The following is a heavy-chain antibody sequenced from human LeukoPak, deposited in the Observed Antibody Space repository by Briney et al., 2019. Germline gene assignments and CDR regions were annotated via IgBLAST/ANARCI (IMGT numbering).Heavy chain of an antibody. CDR1: GFTFSSYA. CDR3: ARGITVLAWLDP. V-gene: IGHV3-23*01. Sequence: PGGSLRLSCAASGFTFSSYAMSWARQAPGKGLEWVSAISGSGGSTYYADSVKGRFTISRDNSKNTLYLQMNSLRAEDTAVYYCARGITVLAWLDPWGQGTLVTVSS. D-gene: IGHD3-10*01. J-gene: IGHJ5*02. CDR2: ISGSGGST.